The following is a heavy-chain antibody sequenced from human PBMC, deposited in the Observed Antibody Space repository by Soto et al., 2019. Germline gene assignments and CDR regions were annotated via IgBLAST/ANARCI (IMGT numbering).Heavy chain of an antibody. CDR3: ARIISGSTGPYYYYAMDV. CDR1: GYTFTNYW. V-gene: IGHV5-51*01. CDR2: IYPGDSDT. D-gene: IGHD1-26*01. J-gene: IGHJ6*02. Sequence: PGESLKISCKGSGYTFTNYWIGWVRQMPGKGLEWMGIIYPGDSDTKYNPSFQGQVTISADKSITTTYLQWSSLKASDTAIYYCARIISGSTGPYYYYAMDVWGQGTAVTVSS.